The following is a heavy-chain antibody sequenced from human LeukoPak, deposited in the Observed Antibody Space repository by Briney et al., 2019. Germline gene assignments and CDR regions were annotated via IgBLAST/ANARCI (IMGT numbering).Heavy chain of an antibody. CDR2: TYYKSKWYN. J-gene: IGHJ3*02. D-gene: IGHD5-24*01. CDR1: GDSVSNNSAA. Sequence: SQTLSLTCAISGDSVSNNSAAWNWIRQSPSRGLEWLGRTYYKSKWYNEYAGSVRSRITINSDTSKNQFSLQVNSVTAEDTAVYYCARGGQGDGYSADEAFDIWGQGTMVAVSS. CDR3: ARGGQGDGYSADEAFDI. V-gene: IGHV6-1*01.